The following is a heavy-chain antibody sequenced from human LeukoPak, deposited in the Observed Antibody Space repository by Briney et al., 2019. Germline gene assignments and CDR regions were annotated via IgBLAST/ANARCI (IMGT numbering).Heavy chain of an antibody. V-gene: IGHV3-33*08. CDR1: GSTFSSYA. J-gene: IGHJ4*02. CDR2: IWYDGSNK. Sequence: GGSLRLSCAASGSTFSSYAMHWVRQAPGKGLEWVAVIWYDGSNKYYADSVKGRLTISRDNSKNTLYLQMNSLRAEDTAVYYCARAMIAVAGTGDYWAREPWSPSPQ. CDR3: ARAMIAVAGTGDY. D-gene: IGHD6-19*01.